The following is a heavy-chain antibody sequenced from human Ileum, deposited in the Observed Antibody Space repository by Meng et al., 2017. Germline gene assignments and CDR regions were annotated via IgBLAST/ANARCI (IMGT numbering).Heavy chain of an antibody. V-gene: IGHV4-59*08. Sequence: QVQLPESGSGLVKPSETLALTFSVSGASISSHYWTWIRQPPGKGLAYIGYIYYRGGASYNPSLRSRVTMSVDTSKNQFSLNLSSVTAADTAVYYCARLLDSSDWGWFDPWGQGTLVTVSS. D-gene: IGHD3-22*01. CDR3: ARLLDSSDWGWFDP. J-gene: IGHJ5*02. CDR1: GASISSHY. CDR2: IYYRGGA.